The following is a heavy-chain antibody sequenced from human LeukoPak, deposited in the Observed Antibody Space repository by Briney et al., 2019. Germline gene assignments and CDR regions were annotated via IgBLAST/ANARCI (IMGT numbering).Heavy chain of an antibody. CDR3: ARGRSGSYFDS. CDR1: GFTFSTYD. V-gene: IGHV3-13*04. J-gene: IGHJ4*02. Sequence: PGGSLRLSCAASGFTFSTYDMHWVRQATGKGLEWVSANSTTDDTYYPGSVKGRFTISRENAKSSLYLQMNSLRAEDTAVYYCARGRSGSYFDSWGQGTLVAVSS. D-gene: IGHD1-26*01. CDR2: NSTTDDT.